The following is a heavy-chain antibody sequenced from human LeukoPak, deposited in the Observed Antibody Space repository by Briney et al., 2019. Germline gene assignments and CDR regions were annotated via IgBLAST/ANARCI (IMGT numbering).Heavy chain of an antibody. CDR3: ASEDMGGYEGN. CDR1: GFTFSSYA. CDR2: ISYDGSNK. J-gene: IGHJ4*02. Sequence: GGSLRLSCAASGFTFSSYAMHWVRQAPGKGLEWVAVISYDGSNKYYADSVKGRFTISRDNSKNTLYLQMNSLRAEDTAVYYCASEDMGGYEGNWGQGTLVTVSS. D-gene: IGHD5-12*01. V-gene: IGHV3-30*04.